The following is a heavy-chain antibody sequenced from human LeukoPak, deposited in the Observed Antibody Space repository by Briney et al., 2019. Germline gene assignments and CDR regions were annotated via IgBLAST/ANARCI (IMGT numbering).Heavy chain of an antibody. CDR2: ISSSGSTI. CDR3: ARDLRSTSTYWYFDL. D-gene: IGHD2-2*01. Sequence: GGPLRLSCAASGFTFSDYYMSWIRQAPGKGLEWVSYISSSGSTIYYADSVKGRFTISRDNAKNSPYLQMNSLRAEDTAVYYCARDLRSTSTYWYFDLWGRGTLVTVSS. J-gene: IGHJ2*01. CDR1: GFTFSDYY. V-gene: IGHV3-11*01.